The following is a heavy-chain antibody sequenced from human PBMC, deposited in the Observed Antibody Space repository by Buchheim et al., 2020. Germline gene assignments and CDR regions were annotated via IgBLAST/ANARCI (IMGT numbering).Heavy chain of an antibody. CDR3: ARNPTWDSTERPVPDYYGMDV. V-gene: IGHV3-11*01. CDR2: ISSSGSTI. Sequence: QVQLVESGGGLVKPGGSLRLSCAASGFTFSDYYMSWIRQAPGKGLEWVSYISSSGSTIYYADSVKGRFTISRDNAKNSLYLQMNSLRAEDTAVYYCARNPTWDSTERPVPDYYGMDVWGQGTT. CDR1: GFTFSDYY. J-gene: IGHJ6*02. D-gene: IGHD6-13*01.